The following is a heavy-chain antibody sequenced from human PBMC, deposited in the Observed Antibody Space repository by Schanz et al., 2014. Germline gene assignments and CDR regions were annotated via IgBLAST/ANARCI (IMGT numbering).Heavy chain of an antibody. Sequence: QVQLVESGGGLVKPGGSLRLSCAASGFTFSDYYMSWIRQAPGKGLEWVSYISNSGTTIYYADSVKGRFTISRDNAKNSQYLQMNSLRAEDAAVYYCAGAVATIRADSFDIWGQGTMVAVSS. J-gene: IGHJ3*02. CDR2: ISNSGTTI. D-gene: IGHD5-12*01. CDR3: AGAVATIRADSFDI. V-gene: IGHV3-11*04. CDR1: GFTFSDYY.